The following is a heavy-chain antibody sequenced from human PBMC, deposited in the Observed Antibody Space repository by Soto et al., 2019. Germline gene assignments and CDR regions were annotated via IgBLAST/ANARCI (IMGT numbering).Heavy chain of an antibody. V-gene: IGHV4-61*01. D-gene: IGHD2-15*01. J-gene: IGHJ5*02. Sequence: QVQLQESGPGLVTPSETLSRTCTVSGGSGSSGSYYWSCIRQPPGQGLEWIGYIYSSGRTNYNPSLKRRVTISVDTSKKQFSLKLSSVTAAATAVYDCARDLESGENWFDPWGQGTLVTVSS. CDR3: ARDLESGENWFDP. CDR2: IYSSGRT. CDR1: GGSGSSGSYY.